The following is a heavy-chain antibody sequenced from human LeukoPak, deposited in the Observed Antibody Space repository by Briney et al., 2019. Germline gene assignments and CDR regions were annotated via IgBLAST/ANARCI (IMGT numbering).Heavy chain of an antibody. CDR2: ISSSGCTI. V-gene: IGHV3-11*01. D-gene: IGHD1-14*01. J-gene: IGHJ6*02. CDR3: ARDRNPPYYYYYYGMDV. Sequence: GGSLRPSRAAAGFTFSDYYMSWIRQAPGKGLEWVSYISSSGCTIYYPRSVKGRFTISRDNHKNQLYLQINSLKADDTPVYYCARDRNPPYYYYYYGMDVWGQGTTVTVS. CDR1: GFTFSDYY.